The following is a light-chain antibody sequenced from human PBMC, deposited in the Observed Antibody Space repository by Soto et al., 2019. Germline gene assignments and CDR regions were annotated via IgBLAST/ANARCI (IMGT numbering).Light chain of an antibody. Sequence: EIVMTQSPATLSVSPGERATLACRASQSVFSNVAWYQQKPGQAPRLLIYGASSRATGTPDRFSGSGSGKEFTLPISGLQSEDFAVYYCQLHYNWLYTFGQGTKVDIK. V-gene: IGKV3D-15*01. J-gene: IGKJ2*01. CDR3: QLHYNWLYT. CDR2: GAS. CDR1: QSVFSN.